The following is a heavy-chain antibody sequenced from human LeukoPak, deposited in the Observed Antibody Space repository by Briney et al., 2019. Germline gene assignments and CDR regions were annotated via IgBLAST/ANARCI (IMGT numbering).Heavy chain of an antibody. Sequence: ASVKVSCKASGYTFTGSYMHWVRQAPGQGLEWMGWINPNSGGTNYAQKFQGRVTMTRDTSISTAYMELSRLTSDDAAVYFCARDFTPYYYGSGNSLGYWGQGTLVTVSS. J-gene: IGHJ4*02. CDR1: GYTFTGSY. CDR2: INPNSGGT. V-gene: IGHV1-2*02. D-gene: IGHD3-10*01. CDR3: ARDFTPYYYGSGNSLGY.